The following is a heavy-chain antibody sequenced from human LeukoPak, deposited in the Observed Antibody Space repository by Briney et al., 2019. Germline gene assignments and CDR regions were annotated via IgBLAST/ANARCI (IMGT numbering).Heavy chain of an antibody. V-gene: IGHV4-59*12. CDR1: GGSISSYY. J-gene: IGHJ4*02. D-gene: IGHD1-26*01. CDR3: ARARIVGAPSG. CDR2: IYYSGTT. Sequence: SETLSLTCTVSGGSISSYYWSWIRQPPGKGLEWIGYIYYSGTTNYNPSLKSRVTISVDTSKNQFSLKLSSVTAADTAVYYCARARIVGAPSGWGQGTLVTVSS.